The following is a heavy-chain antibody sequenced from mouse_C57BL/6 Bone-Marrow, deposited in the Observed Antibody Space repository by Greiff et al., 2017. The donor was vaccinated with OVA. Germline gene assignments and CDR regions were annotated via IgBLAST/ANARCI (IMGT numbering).Heavy chain of an antibody. V-gene: IGHV1-15*01. J-gene: IGHJ4*01. D-gene: IGHD2-5*01. Sequence: VQLKQSGAELVRPGASVTLSCKASGYTFTDYEMHWVKQTPVHGLEWIGAIDPETGGTASNQKFKGKAILTADKSSSTAYMELRSLTSEDSAVYYCTRGYSNYYAMDYWGQGTSVTVSS. CDR1: GYTFTDYE. CDR2: IDPETGGT. CDR3: TRGYSNYYAMDY.